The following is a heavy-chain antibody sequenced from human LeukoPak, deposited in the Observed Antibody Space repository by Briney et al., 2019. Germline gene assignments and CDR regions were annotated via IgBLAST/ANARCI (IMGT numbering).Heavy chain of an antibody. J-gene: IGHJ4*02. V-gene: IGHV4-34*01. D-gene: IGHD2-2*01. CDR2: INHSGST. CDR1: GGSFSGYY. Sequence: PSETLSLTCAVYGGSFSGYYWSWIRQPPGKGLEWIGEINHSGSTNYNPSLKSRVTISVDTSENQFSLKLSSVTAADTAVYYCARGPLIGCSSTSCRARVFDYWGQGTLVTVSS. CDR3: ARGPLIGCSSTSCRARVFDY.